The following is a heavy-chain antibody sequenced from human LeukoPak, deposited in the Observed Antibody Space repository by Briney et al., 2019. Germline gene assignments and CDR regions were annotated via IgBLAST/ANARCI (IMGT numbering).Heavy chain of an antibody. J-gene: IGHJ3*02. CDR3: ARQADTMIVVVSAFDI. D-gene: IGHD3-22*01. CDR2: IYPGDSDT. Sequence: GESLKISCEGSGYSFTSYWIGWVRQMPGKGLEWMGIIYPGDSDTRYSPSFQGQVTISADKSISTAYLQWSSLKASDTAMYYCARQADTMIVVVSAFDIWGQGTMVTVSS. V-gene: IGHV5-51*01. CDR1: GYSFTSYW.